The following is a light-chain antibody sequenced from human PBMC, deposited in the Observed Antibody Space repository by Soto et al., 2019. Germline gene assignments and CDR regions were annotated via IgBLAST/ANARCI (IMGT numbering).Light chain of an antibody. J-gene: IGLJ2*01. CDR1: SGYSNYK. CDR2: VRTGGIVG. V-gene: IGLV9-49*01. Sequence: QSVLTQPPSASASLGASVTLTCTLSSGYSNYKVDWYQQRPGKGPRFVMRVRTGGIVGSKGDGIPDRFSVLGSGLNRYLTIKNIQEEDESDYHCGADHGSGSNFVVVFGGGTKLTVL. CDR3: GADHGSGSNFVVV.